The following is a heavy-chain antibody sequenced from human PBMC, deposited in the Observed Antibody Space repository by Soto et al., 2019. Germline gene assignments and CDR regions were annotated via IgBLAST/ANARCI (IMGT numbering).Heavy chain of an antibody. CDR3: ARDRWLYGSGNFYYYYYMDV. J-gene: IGHJ6*03. V-gene: IGHV3-33*01. CDR1: GFTFSSYG. Sequence: GGSLRLSCAASGFTFSSYGMHWVRQAPGKGLEWVAVIWYDGSNKYYADSVKGRFTISRDNSKNTLYLQMNSLRAEDTTVYYCARDRWLYGSGNFYYYYYMDVWGKGTTVTVSS. D-gene: IGHD3-10*01. CDR2: IWYDGSNK.